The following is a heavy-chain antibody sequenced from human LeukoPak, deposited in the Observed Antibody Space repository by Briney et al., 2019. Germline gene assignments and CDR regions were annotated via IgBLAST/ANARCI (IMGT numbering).Heavy chain of an antibody. D-gene: IGHD1-26*01. CDR2: INHSGST. J-gene: IGHJ6*02. CDR1: GGSFSGYY. V-gene: IGHV4-34*01. Sequence: SETLSLTCAVYGGSFSGYYWSWIRQPPGKGLEWIGEINHSGSTNYNPSLKSRVTISVDTSKNQFSLKLSSVTAADTAVYYCARATTAWGYGMDVWGQGTTVTVSS. CDR3: ARATTAWGYGMDV.